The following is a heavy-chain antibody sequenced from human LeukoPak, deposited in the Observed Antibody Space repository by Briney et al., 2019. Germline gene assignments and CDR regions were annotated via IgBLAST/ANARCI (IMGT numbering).Heavy chain of an antibody. J-gene: IGHJ4*02. CDR3: ARGGTLFTYFDS. CDR2: IYYTGNT. Sequence: PSETLSLTCSVSGGSTSDYCWNWIRQPAGQGLEWLGRIYYTGNTAYNPSLESRLTMSLDTAKNQFSLKVTSVTAADTAVYYCARGGTLFTYFDSWGQGTLVTVSS. CDR1: GGSTSDYC. D-gene: IGHD3-10*02. V-gene: IGHV4-4*07.